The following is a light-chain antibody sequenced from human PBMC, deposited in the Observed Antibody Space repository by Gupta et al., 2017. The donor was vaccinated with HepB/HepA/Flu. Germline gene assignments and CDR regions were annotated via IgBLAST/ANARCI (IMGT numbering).Light chain of an antibody. J-gene: IGKJ1*01. CDR2: WAS. Sequence: DIVITQSPDSLAGALGEGATINCKSSQSVLYSSNNKSYLAWYQQKAGPPPKMLIYWASTRESGVPDRFSGSGSGTDFTLTISSLQAEDVAVYYCQQYYNSPWTFGQGTKVEIK. CDR3: QQYYNSPWT. CDR1: QSVLYSSNNKSY. V-gene: IGKV4-1*01.